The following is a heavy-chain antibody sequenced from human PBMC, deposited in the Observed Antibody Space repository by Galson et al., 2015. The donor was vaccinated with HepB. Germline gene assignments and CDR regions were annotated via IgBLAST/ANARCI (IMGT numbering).Heavy chain of an antibody. V-gene: IGHV1-2*02. CDR3: ARELRVSSGYFLRYYGMDV. Sequence: SVKVSCKASGYTFTGYQMHWVRQAPGQGLEWMGWINPNGGDTKYAQRFQGRVTMASDTSISTAYMELSRLKSGDTAVYYCARELRVSSGYFLRYYGMDVWGQGTTVTVSS. CDR1: GYTFTGYQ. CDR2: INPNGGDT. D-gene: IGHD3-3*01. J-gene: IGHJ6*02.